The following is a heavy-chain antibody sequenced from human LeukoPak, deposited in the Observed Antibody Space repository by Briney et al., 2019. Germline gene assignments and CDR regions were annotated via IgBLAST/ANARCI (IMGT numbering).Heavy chain of an antibody. Sequence: PGGSLRLSCAASGFTFGRDWMSWVRQAPGKGLEWVAMIKQDGSDKYYVDSVKGRFTISSDNTKNSVYLQMNSLRAEDTAMYYCASLDTAMVTNFGYWGQGTLVTVSS. CDR1: GFTFGRDW. J-gene: IGHJ4*02. V-gene: IGHV3-7*01. CDR3: ASLDTAMVTNFGY. D-gene: IGHD5-18*01. CDR2: IKQDGSDK.